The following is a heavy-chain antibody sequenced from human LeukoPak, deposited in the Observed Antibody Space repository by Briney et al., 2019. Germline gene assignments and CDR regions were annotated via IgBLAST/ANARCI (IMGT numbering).Heavy chain of an antibody. J-gene: IGHJ4*02. Sequence: ASVKVSCKTSGYTFSSHSMNWVRQAPGQGLEWMGWISPYNGNTNYAQKLQGRVTLTTDISTSTAYMEVRSLRSDDTAVYYCARDFTVAGVFDYWGQGTLVTVSS. CDR3: ARDFTVAGVFDY. CDR2: ISPYNGNT. D-gene: IGHD3-10*01. V-gene: IGHV1-18*01. CDR1: GYTFSSHS.